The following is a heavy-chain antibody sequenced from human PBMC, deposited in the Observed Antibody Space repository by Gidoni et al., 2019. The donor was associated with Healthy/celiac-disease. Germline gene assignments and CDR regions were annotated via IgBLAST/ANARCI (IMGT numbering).Heavy chain of an antibody. Sequence: QVQLVQSGAEVKKPGASVKVSCKASGYTFTSYDINWVRQATGQGLEWMGWMNPNSGNTGYAQKFQGRVTMTRNTSISTAYMELSSLRSEDTAVYYCARIRDGYNYGFLLIDLWGRGTLVTVSS. CDR2: MNPNSGNT. V-gene: IGHV1-8*01. CDR3: ARIRDGYNYGFLLIDL. CDR1: GYTFTSYD. D-gene: IGHD5-12*01. J-gene: IGHJ2*01.